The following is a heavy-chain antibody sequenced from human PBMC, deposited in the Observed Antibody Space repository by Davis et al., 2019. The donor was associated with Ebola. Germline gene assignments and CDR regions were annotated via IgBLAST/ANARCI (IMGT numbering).Heavy chain of an antibody. D-gene: IGHD5-24*01. CDR1: GGSISSYY. Sequence: MPSETLSLTCTVSGGSISSYYWSWIRQPPGKGLEWIGYIYYSGSTNYNPSLKSRVTISVDTSKNQFSLKLSSVTAEDTAVYYCTSRGDGYKGYWGQGTLVTVSS. CDR3: TSRGDGYKGY. J-gene: IGHJ4*02. V-gene: IGHV4-59*12. CDR2: IYYSGST.